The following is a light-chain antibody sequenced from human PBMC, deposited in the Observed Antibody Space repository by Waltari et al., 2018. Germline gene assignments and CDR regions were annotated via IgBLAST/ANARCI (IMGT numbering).Light chain of an antibody. CDR1: EFVGNDY. Sequence: EIVLTQSPGTLSWSPGERATLSCRASEFVGNDYLAWYQQKPGQAPRLLIYDASRRATGTPDRFSGSGSGTDFSLTISRLEPEDFAVYYCQQYYGSPWTFGQGTKVDI. V-gene: IGKV3-20*01. J-gene: IGKJ1*01. CDR3: QQYYGSPWT. CDR2: DAS.